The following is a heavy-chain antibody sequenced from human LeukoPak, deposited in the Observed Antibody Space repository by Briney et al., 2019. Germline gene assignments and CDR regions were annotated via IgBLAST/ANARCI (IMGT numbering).Heavy chain of an antibody. D-gene: IGHD5-18*01. CDR1: GFTFSSYA. V-gene: IGHV3-23*01. Sequence: PGGSLRLSCATSGFTFSSYAMSWVRQAPGKGLEWVSSISGSGGNTYYADSVKGRFTISRDYSKNTLYLQMNSLRAEDTAVYYCARFGRVDTAMVRYFDYWGQGTLVTVSS. CDR3: ARFGRVDTAMVRYFDY. CDR2: ISGSGGNT. J-gene: IGHJ4*02.